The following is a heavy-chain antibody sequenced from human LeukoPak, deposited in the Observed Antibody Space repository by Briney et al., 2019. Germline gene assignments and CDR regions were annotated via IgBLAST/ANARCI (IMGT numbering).Heavy chain of an antibody. J-gene: IGHJ5*02. CDR2: IIPIFGTA. Sequence: ASVKVSCKASGGTSSSYAISWVRQAPGQGLEWMGGIIPIFGTANYAQKFQGRVTITADESTSTAYMELSSLRSEDTAVYYCAREGSQQLASQMYNWFDPWGQGALVTVSS. D-gene: IGHD6-13*01. CDR1: GGTSSSYA. CDR3: AREGSQQLASQMYNWFDP. V-gene: IGHV1-69*13.